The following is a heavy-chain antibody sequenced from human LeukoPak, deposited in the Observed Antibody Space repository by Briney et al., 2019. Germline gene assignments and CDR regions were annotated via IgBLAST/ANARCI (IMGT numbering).Heavy chain of an antibody. Sequence: SVKVSCKASGGTFSSYAISWARQAPGQGLEWMGRIIPIFGTANYAQKFQGRVTITTDESTSTAYMELSSLRSEDTAVYYCARGTYYGDKRGRLNWFDPWGQGTLVTVSS. J-gene: IGHJ5*02. V-gene: IGHV1-69*05. CDR2: IIPIFGTA. CDR1: GGTFSSYA. D-gene: IGHD4-17*01. CDR3: ARGTYYGDKRGRLNWFDP.